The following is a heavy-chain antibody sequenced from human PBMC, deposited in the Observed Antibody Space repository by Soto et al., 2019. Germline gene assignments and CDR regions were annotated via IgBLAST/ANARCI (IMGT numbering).Heavy chain of an antibody. CDR2: VRSKGNNYAT. J-gene: IGHJ2*01. CDR1: GFTFSDSA. D-gene: IGHD4-4*01. V-gene: IGHV3-73*01. CDR3: LRYSNSLGWYFDL. Sequence: EVQLVESGGGLVQPGGSLKLSCAASGFTFSDSAMHWVRQASGKGLEWVGRVRSKGNNYATAYGASVEGRFTISRDDSKNTASLTMNSLKTEDTAVYYCLRYSNSLGWYFDLWGRGTLVTVSS.